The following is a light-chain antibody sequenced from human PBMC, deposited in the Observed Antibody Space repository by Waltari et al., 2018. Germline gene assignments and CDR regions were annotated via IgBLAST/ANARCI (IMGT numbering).Light chain of an antibody. V-gene: IGLV4-69*01. CDR3: QTWGTGPRV. Sequence: QVVLTQSPSASASLGASVTLTCTLSSGHSSYAIAWHQQQPEKGPRYLMKVNSDGSHNKGDGIPERFSGSSYGAERYLTISGLQAEDEADYYCQTWGTGPRVFGGGTKLTVL. CDR2: VNSDGSH. J-gene: IGLJ2*01. CDR1: SGHSSYA.